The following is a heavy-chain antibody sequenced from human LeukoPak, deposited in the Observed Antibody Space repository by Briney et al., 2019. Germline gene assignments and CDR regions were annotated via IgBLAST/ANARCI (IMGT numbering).Heavy chain of an antibody. CDR3: ARLDFWSGYYIFDY. Sequence: ASVKVSCKASGYTFTSYAMHWVRRAPGQRLEWMGWINAGNGDTKYSQKFQGRVTITRDTSASTAYMELSSLRSEDTAVYYCARLDFWSGYYIFDYWGQGTLVTVSS. CDR2: INAGNGDT. D-gene: IGHD3-3*01. CDR1: GYTFTSYA. V-gene: IGHV1-3*01. J-gene: IGHJ4*02.